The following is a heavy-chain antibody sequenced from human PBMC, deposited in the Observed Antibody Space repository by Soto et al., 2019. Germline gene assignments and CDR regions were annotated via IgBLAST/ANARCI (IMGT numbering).Heavy chain of an antibody. CDR3: VKDRKGYYYDSSGWFDP. D-gene: IGHD3-22*01. Sequence: AGGSLRLSCSASGFTFSSYAMHWVRQAPGKGLEYVSAISSNGGTTYYADSVKGRFTISRDNSKNTLYLQMSSLRAEDTAVYYCVKDRKGYYYDSSGWFDPWGQGTLVTVSS. V-gene: IGHV3-64D*06. CDR1: GFTFSSYA. CDR2: ISSNGGTT. J-gene: IGHJ5*02.